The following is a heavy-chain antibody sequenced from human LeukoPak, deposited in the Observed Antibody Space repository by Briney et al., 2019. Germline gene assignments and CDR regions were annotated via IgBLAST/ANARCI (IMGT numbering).Heavy chain of an antibody. CDR3: ARVGPGVLAAFDI. V-gene: IGHV3-74*01. D-gene: IGHD1-14*01. CDR1: GFTFSTYW. CDR2: INSDWSST. Sequence: GGSLRLSCAASGFTFSTYWMHWVRQAPGKGLVWVSRINSDWSSTSYADSVKGRFTISRDNAKNALYLQMNSLRAEDTAVYYCARVGPGVLAAFDIWGQGTMVTVSS. J-gene: IGHJ3*02.